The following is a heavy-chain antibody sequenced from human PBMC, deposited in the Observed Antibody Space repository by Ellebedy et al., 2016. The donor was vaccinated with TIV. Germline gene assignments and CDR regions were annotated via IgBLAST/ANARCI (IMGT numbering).Heavy chain of an antibody. CDR2: INHSGST. D-gene: IGHD4-17*01. CDR3: ARGGDYVPPDY. V-gene: IGHV4-34*01. CDR1: GGSFSGYY. J-gene: IGHJ4*02. Sequence: SETLSLXXAVYGGSFSGYYWSWIRQPPGKGLEWIGEINHSGSTNYNPSLKSRVTISVDTSKNQFSLKLSSVTAADTAVYYCARGGDYVPPDYWGQGTLVTVSS.